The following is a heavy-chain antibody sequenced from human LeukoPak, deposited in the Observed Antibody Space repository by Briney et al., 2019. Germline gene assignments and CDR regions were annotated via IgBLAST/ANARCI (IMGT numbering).Heavy chain of an antibody. CDR1: GGSISSYY. D-gene: IGHD6-13*01. Sequence: PSETLSLTCTVSGGSISSYYWSWIRQPAGKGLEWIGRIYTSGSTNYNPSLKSRVTMSVDTSKNQFSLKLSSVTTADTAVYYCAREVSSSWPIYYYYGMDVWGQGTTVTVSS. CDR3: AREVSSSWPIYYYYGMDV. V-gene: IGHV4-4*07. J-gene: IGHJ6*02. CDR2: IYTSGST.